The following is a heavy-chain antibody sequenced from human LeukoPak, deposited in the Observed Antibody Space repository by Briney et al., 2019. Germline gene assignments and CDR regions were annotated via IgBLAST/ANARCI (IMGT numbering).Heavy chain of an antibody. CDR2: INHSGST. CDR1: GGSFSGYY. V-gene: IGHV4-34*01. CDR3: ARAEGYCSSTSCPGSWFDP. Sequence: SEILSLTCAVYGGSFSGYYWSWIRQPPGKGLEWIGEINHSGSTNYNPSLKSRATISVDTSKNQFSLKLSSVTAADTAVYYCARAEGYCSSTSCPGSWFDPWGQGTLVTVSS. J-gene: IGHJ5*02. D-gene: IGHD2-2*01.